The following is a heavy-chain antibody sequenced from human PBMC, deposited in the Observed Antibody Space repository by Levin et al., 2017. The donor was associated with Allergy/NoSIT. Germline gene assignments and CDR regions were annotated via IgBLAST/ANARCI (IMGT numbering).Heavy chain of an antibody. CDR1: GFTFINAW. V-gene: IGHV3-15*01. Sequence: SCAASGFTFINAWLSWVRQAPGEGLEWVGRIKGKIDGGVTDYAAPVKGRFTISRDDSKNMIYLQMNSLRIEDTAVYYCSTEGCSGGGCYSNYWGQGSLVTVSS. J-gene: IGHJ4*02. D-gene: IGHD2-15*01. CDR3: STEGCSGGGCYSNY. CDR2: IKGKIDGGVT.